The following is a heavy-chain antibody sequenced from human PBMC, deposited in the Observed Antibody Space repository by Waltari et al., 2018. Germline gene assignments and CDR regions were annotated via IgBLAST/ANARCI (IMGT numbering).Heavy chain of an antibody. V-gene: IGHV1-8*03. J-gene: IGHJ3*02. CDR2: MNPNSGNT. CDR1: GYTFTSYA. D-gene: IGHD6-19*01. CDR3: ARTIAVAGYAFDI. Sequence: QVQLVQSGAEVKKHGASVQVSCKASGYTFTSYANNCVRQATGQGLEWMGWMNPNSGNTGYAQKFQGRVTITRNTSISTAYMELSSLRSEDTAVYYCARTIAVAGYAFDIWGQGTMVTVSS.